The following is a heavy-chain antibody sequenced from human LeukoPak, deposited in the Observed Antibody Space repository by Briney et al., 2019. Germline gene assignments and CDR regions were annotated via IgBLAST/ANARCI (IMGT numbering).Heavy chain of an antibody. V-gene: IGHV4-59*08. Sequence: SETLSLTCTVSGGSISSYYWSWIRQPPGKGLEWIGYIYYSGSTNYNPSLKSRVTISVDASKNQFSLKLSSVTAADTAVYYCARHPGYSYGMDYFDYWGQGTLVTVSS. CDR1: GGSISSYY. D-gene: IGHD5-18*01. J-gene: IGHJ4*02. CDR3: ARHPGYSYGMDYFDY. CDR2: IYYSGST.